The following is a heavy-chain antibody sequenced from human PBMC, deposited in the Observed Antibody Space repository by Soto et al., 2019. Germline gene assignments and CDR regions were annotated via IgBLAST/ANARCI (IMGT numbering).Heavy chain of an antibody. CDR3: ARELVAVAGTSSFDY. V-gene: IGHV3-33*01. CDR1: GFTFSSYG. D-gene: IGHD6-19*01. Sequence: SLRLSCAASGFTFSSYGMHWVRQAPGKGLEWVAVIWYDGSNKYYADSVKGRFTISRDNSKNTLYLQMNSLRAEDTAVYYCARELVAVAGTSSFDYWGQGTLVTVSS. J-gene: IGHJ4*02. CDR2: IWYDGSNK.